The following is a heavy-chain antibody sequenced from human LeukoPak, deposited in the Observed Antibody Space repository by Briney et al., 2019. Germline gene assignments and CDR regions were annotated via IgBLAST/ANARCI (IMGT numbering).Heavy chain of an antibody. D-gene: IGHD3-3*01. CDR2: IYHSGST. J-gene: IGHJ4*01. CDR1: GGSFSGYY. Sequence: PSETLSLTFAVYGGSFSGYYWSWIRQPPGKGLEWIGEIYHSGSTNYNPSLKSRVTISVDKSKNQFSLKLSSVTAADTAVYYCARDWSGPYYFDYWGQGTLVTVSS. CDR3: ARDWSGPYYFDY. V-gene: IGHV4-34*01.